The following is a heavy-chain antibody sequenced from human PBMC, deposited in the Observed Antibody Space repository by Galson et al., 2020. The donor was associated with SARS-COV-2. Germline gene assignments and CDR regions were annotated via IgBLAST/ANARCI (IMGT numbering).Heavy chain of an antibody. Sequence: SQASETLSLTCAVYGGSFSGYYWSWIRQPPGKGLEWSGEINHSGSTNYNPSLKSRVTISVDTSKNQFSLKLSSVTAADTAVYYCARALIGGSYYFWGQGTMVTVS. J-gene: IGHJ3*01. D-gene: IGHD1-26*01. CDR3: ARALIGGSYYF. CDR2: INHSGST. CDR1: GGSFSGYY. V-gene: IGHV4-34*01.